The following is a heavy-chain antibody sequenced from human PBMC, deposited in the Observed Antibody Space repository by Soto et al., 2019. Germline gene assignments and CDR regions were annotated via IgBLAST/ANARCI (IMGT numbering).Heavy chain of an antibody. CDR1: GGSFSGYY. D-gene: IGHD2-2*01. Sequence: SETLSLACAVYGGSFSGYYWSWIRQPPGKGLEWIGEINHSGSTNYNPSLKSRVTISVDTSKNQFYMKLSSVTDADTAVYYCARRGKYQLTNYYYYYGMDVWGQGTTVT. V-gene: IGHV4-34*01. CDR2: INHSGST. CDR3: ARRGKYQLTNYYYYYGMDV. J-gene: IGHJ6*02.